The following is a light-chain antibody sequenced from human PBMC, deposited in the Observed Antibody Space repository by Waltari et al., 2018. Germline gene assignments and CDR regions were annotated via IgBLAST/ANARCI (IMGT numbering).Light chain of an antibody. CDR2: QDK. V-gene: IGLV3-1*01. Sequence: SELTQPPSVSVSPGQTASITCSGDKLGDQYVSWFQQRPGQSPTVVIYQDKERPSGIPQLFSGTNAGTKATLTISGTQALDEADYYCQAWHSGPAVVGTGTKVTVL. CDR1: KLGDQY. J-gene: IGLJ1*01. CDR3: QAWHSGPAV.